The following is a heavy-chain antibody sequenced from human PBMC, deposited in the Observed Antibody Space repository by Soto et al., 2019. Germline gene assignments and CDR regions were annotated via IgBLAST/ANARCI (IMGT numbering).Heavy chain of an antibody. CDR2: VNPNSGGT. CDR3: ARSIAARRTVDY. V-gene: IGHV1-2*02. Sequence: VASVKVSCKASGYTFTAYYMHWVRQAPGQGLEWMGWVNPNSGGTNYAQKFQGRVTMTRDTSITTAYMELSRLRSDDTAAYYCARSIAARRTVDYWGQGTLVTVSS. J-gene: IGHJ4*01. D-gene: IGHD6-6*01. CDR1: GYTFTAYY.